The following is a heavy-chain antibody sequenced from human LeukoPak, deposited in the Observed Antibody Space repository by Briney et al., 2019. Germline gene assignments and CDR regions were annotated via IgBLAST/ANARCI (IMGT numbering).Heavy chain of an antibody. CDR2: ISSSGSTI. Sequence: PGGSLRLSCAASGFTFSSYEMNWVRQAPGKGLEWVSYISSSGSTIYYADSVKGRLTISRDNAKNSLYLQMNSLRAEDTAVYYCARAPPYSSSWYYYYGMDVWGKGTTVTVSS. D-gene: IGHD6-13*01. CDR1: GFTFSSYE. J-gene: IGHJ6*04. CDR3: ARAPPYSSSWYYYYGMDV. V-gene: IGHV3-48*03.